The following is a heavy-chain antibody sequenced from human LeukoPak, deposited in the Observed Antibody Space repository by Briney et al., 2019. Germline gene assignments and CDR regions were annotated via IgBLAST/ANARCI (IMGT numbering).Heavy chain of an antibody. D-gene: IGHD6-19*01. CDR3: AGQTPKYSSGWYYFDY. CDR1: GSSISNYY. CDR2: IYYSGST. Sequence: SETLSLTCTVSGSSISNYYWGWIRQPPGKGLEWIGSIYYSGSTYYNPSLKSRVTISVDTSKNQFSLKLSSVTAADTAVYYCAGQTPKYSSGWYYFDYWGQGTLVTVSS. J-gene: IGHJ4*02. V-gene: IGHV4-39*01.